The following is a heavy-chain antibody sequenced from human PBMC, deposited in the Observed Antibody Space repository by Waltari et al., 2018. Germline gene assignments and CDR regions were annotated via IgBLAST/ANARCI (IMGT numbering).Heavy chain of an antibody. V-gene: IGHV4-59*01. CDR3: ARSERITMVQGASYYYYYYMDV. D-gene: IGHD3-10*01. J-gene: IGHJ6*03. CDR1: SGSLRSNH. CDR2: IYYSGSN. Sequence: QVQLHASGAGLVKPSESLYLPSTVSSGSLRSNHWSWLLQLLGSCPEWIGKIYYSGSNKENPYLKSRVTISVDKYKNQFSLKLSSATAADTAVYYCARSERITMVQGASYYYYYYMDVWGKGTTVTVSS.